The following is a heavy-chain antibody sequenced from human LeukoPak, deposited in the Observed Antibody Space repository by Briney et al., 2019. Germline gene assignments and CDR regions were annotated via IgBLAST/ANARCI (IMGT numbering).Heavy chain of an antibody. D-gene: IGHD2-2*01. CDR2: IYSDGTT. CDR1: GFTVSSNY. J-gene: IGHJ4*02. Sequence: PGGSLRLSCAVSGFTVSSNYMSWVRQAPGKGLEWVSVIYSDGTTYYADSVKGRFAISRDNSKSTLYLQMNSLGAEDTAVYYCARDDQDIVVVPAATWGQGTLVTVSS. CDR3: ARDDQDIVVVPAAT. V-gene: IGHV3-66*01.